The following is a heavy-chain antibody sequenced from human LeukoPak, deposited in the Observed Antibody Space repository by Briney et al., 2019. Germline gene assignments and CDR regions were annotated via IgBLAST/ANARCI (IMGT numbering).Heavy chain of an antibody. CDR2: INHSGST. CDR3: ARGYPQLVLSWFDP. D-gene: IGHD6-13*01. V-gene: IGHV4-34*01. CDR1: GGSFRGYY. Sequence: SETLSLTCAVYGGSFRGYYWSWIRQPPGKGLEWIGEINHSGSTNYNPSHKSRVTISVDTSKNQFSLKLSSVTAADTAVYYCARGYPQLVLSWFDPWGQGTLVTVSS. J-gene: IGHJ5*02.